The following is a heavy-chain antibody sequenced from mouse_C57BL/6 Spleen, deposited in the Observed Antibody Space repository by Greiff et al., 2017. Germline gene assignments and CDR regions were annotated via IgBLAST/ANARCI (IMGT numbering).Heavy chain of an antibody. CDR1: GYTFPEYT. J-gene: IGHJ1*03. CDR2: FYPGSGSI. CDR3: ARHEEDYYGSSSWYFDV. Sequence: QVQLQQSGAELVKPGASVKLSCKASGYTFPEYTIHWVKQRSGQGLEWIGWFYPGSGSIKYNEKFKDKATLTADKSSSTVYMELSRLTSEDSAVYFCARHEEDYYGSSSWYFDVWGTGTTVTVSS. V-gene: IGHV1-62-2*01. D-gene: IGHD1-1*01.